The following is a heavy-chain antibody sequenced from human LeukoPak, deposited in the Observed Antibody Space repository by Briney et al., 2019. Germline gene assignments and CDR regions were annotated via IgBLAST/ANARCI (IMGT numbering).Heavy chain of an antibody. J-gene: IGHJ6*02. V-gene: IGHV1-69*13. CDR2: IIPIFGTA. CDR1: GGTFSSYA. D-gene: IGHD3-10*01. CDR3: ARGVRRYGSGSYYYYYYGMDV. Sequence: GASVKVSCKASGGTFSSYAISWVRQAPGQGLEWMGGIIPIFGTANYAQKFQGRVTITADESTSTAYMELSSLRSEDTAVYYCARGVRRYGSGSYYYYYYGMDVWGQGTTVTVSS.